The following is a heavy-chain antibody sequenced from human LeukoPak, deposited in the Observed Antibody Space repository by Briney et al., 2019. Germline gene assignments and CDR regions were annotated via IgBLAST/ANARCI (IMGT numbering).Heavy chain of an antibody. CDR3: VKVPWFGELFPLDY. CDR1: GFTFSSYG. D-gene: IGHD3-10*01. CDR2: ISYDGSNK. Sequence: PGRSLRLSCAASGFTFSSYGMHWLRQPPGKGLEWVAVISYDGSNKYYADSVKGRSTISRDNSKNTLYLQMNSLRAEDTAVYYCVKVPWFGELFPLDYWGQRTLVTVSS. V-gene: IGHV3-30*18. J-gene: IGHJ4*02.